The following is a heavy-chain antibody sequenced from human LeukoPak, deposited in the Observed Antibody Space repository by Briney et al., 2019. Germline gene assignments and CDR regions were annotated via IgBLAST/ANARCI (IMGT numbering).Heavy chain of an antibody. CDR3: ATRQDYSGSYYFNY. CDR2: INPNSGGT. D-gene: IGHD1-26*01. Sequence: ASVKVSCKASGYTFTGYYMHWVRQAPGQGLEWMGWINPNSGGTNYAQKFQGRVTMTRDTSISTAYMELSRLRSDDTAVYYFATRQDYSGSYYFNYWGQGTLVTVSS. CDR1: GYTFTGYY. J-gene: IGHJ4*02. V-gene: IGHV1-2*02.